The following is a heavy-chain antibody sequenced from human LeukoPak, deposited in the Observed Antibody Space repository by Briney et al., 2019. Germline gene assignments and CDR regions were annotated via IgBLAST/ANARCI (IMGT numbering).Heavy chain of an antibody. D-gene: IGHD3-10*01. CDR1: GYTFTGYY. J-gene: IGHJ4*02. CDR3: ASLGTGITMVRGVITPTDY. V-gene: IGHV1-2*02. CDR2: INPNSGGT. Sequence: ASVKVSCKASGYTFTGYYMHWVRQAPGQGLEWMGWINPNSGGTNYAQKFQGRVTMTRDTSISTAYMELSRLRSDDTAVYYCASLGTGITMVRGVITPTDYWGQGTLVTVSS.